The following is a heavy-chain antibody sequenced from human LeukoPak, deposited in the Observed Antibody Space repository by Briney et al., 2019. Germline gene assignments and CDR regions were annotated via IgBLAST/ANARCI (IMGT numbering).Heavy chain of an antibody. V-gene: IGHV3-23*01. CDR1: GFTFSSYA. Sequence: GGSLRLSCAASGFTFSSYAMSWVRQAPGKGLEWVPAISGSGGSTYYTDSVTGRFTISRDNSKNTLYLQMNSLRAEDTAVYYCAKGGSTMTTINWFDPWGQGTLVTVSS. CDR2: ISGSGGST. D-gene: IGHD4-17*01. J-gene: IGHJ5*02. CDR3: AKGGSTMTTINWFDP.